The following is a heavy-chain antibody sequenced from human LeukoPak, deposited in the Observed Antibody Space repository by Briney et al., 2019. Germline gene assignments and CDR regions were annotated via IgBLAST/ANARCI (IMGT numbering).Heavy chain of an antibody. D-gene: IGHD4-11*01. V-gene: IGHV4-61*02. CDR2: ISTSGST. CDR1: GGSISSGSYY. Sequence: PSETLSLTCTVSGGSISSGSYYWRWIRQPAGKGLEWIGRISTSGSTNYNPSLTSRVTISVDTSKNQFSLKLSSVTAADTAVYYCARAMTTVITAFDYWGQGTLVTVSS. CDR3: ARAMTTVITAFDY. J-gene: IGHJ4*02.